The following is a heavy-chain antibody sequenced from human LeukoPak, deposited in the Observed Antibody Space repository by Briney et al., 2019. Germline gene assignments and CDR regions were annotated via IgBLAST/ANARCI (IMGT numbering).Heavy chain of an antibody. CDR2: ISYDGSNK. J-gene: IGHJ6*02. V-gene: IGHV3-30*18. D-gene: IGHD6-19*01. CDR1: GFTFSSYG. CDR3: AKSKDSGWYWDYYYYYGMDV. Sequence: PGGSLRLSCAASGFTFSSYGMHWVRQAPGKGLEWVAVISYDGSNKYYADSVKGRFTISRDNSKNTLYLQMNSLRAEDTAVYYCAKSKDSGWYWDYYYYYGMDVWGQGTTVTVSS.